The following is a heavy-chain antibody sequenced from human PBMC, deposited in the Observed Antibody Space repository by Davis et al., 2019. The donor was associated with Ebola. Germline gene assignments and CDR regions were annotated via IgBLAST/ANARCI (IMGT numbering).Heavy chain of an antibody. Sequence: ASVKVSCKASGYTFTGYYMHWVRQAPGQGLEWMGWINPNSGGTNYAQKFQGRVTMTRDTSISTAYMELSRLRSDDTAVYYCAREVFGGSGSYYNGDLTDYYYYYMDVWGKGTTVTVSS. D-gene: IGHD3-10*01. CDR3: AREVFGGSGSYYNGDLTDYYYYYMDV. J-gene: IGHJ6*03. CDR1: GYTFTGYY. V-gene: IGHV1-2*02. CDR2: INPNSGGT.